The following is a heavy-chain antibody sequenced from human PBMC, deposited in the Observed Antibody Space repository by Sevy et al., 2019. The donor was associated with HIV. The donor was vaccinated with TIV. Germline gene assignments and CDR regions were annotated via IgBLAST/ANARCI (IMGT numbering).Heavy chain of an antibody. CDR2: IKQDGSEK. V-gene: IGHV3-7*01. CDR1: GFTFNNYW. CDR3: ARDSRGYCSGGSYRNWFDP. D-gene: IGHD2-15*01. Sequence: GGSLRLSCAASGFTFNNYWMSWVRQAPGRGLEWVANIKQDGSEKYNVDSVKGRFTISRDNAKNSLYLQMNSLRAEDTAVYYCARDSRGYCSGGSYRNWFDPWGQGTLVTVSS. J-gene: IGHJ5*02.